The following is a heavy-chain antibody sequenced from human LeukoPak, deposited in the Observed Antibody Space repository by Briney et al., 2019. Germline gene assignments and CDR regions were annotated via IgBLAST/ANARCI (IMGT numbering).Heavy chain of an antibody. Sequence: GGSLRLSCAASGFTFSSYAMHWVRQAPGKGLEWVAVISYDGSDKYYADSVKGRFTISRDNSKNTLYLQMNSLRAEDTAVYYCARDLLETRFDYWGQGTLVTVSS. J-gene: IGHJ4*02. CDR1: GFTFSSYA. D-gene: IGHD3-3*02. CDR2: ISYDGSDK. CDR3: ARDLLETRFDY. V-gene: IGHV3-30-3*01.